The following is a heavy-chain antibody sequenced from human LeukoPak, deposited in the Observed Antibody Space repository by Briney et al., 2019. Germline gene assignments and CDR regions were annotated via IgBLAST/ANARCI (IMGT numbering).Heavy chain of an antibody. CDR1: GFTLSHSE. CDR2: ISGSSRNI. J-gene: IGHJ3*02. D-gene: IGHD2-21*02. V-gene: IGHV3-48*03. CDR3: ARDGAAHCGGDCYSGAFDI. Sequence: PGGSLRLSCTASGFTLSHSEMNWVRQAPGKGLEWVSYISGSSRNIYYPDSVRGRFTISRDNAKNSLYLQMNSLRDEDTAVYYCARDGAAHCGGDCYSGAFDIWGQGTMVTVSS.